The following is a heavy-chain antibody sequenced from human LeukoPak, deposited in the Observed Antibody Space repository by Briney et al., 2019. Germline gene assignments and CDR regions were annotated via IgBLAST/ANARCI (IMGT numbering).Heavy chain of an antibody. J-gene: IGHJ6*03. CDR2: ISSSGSTI. Sequence: GGSLRLSCAASGFTFSDYYMSWIRQAPGKGLEWVSYISSSGSTIYYADSVKGRFTISRDNAKNSLYPQMNSLRAEDTAVYYCARDGAIVVVPAYYMDVWGKGTTVTVSS. D-gene: IGHD2-2*01. CDR1: GFTFSDYY. V-gene: IGHV3-11*04. CDR3: ARDGAIVVVPAYYMDV.